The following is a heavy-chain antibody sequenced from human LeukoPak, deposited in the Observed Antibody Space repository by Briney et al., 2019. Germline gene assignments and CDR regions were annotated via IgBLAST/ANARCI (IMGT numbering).Heavy chain of an antibody. Sequence: SETLSLTCSVSHDSISSYDWSWIRQPAGKGLEWIGRIYTSGSTNYNPSLKSRVTMSVDTSKNQFSLKLSSVTAADTAVYYCARDVKYSSSWYQTITYYYYYMDVWGKGTTVTISS. CDR3: ARDVKYSSSWYQTITYYYYYMDV. CDR2: IYTSGST. CDR1: HDSISSYD. D-gene: IGHD6-13*01. J-gene: IGHJ6*03. V-gene: IGHV4-4*07.